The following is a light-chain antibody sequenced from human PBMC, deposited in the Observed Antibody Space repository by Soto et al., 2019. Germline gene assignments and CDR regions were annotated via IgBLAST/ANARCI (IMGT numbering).Light chain of an antibody. J-gene: IGKJ1*01. Sequence: EIVLTQSPVTLSLSPGERATLSCRASQSVSSRYFAWYQQKPGHAPRLLIYAASSRAAGIPDRFSVSGSGTDFSLTISRLEPEDFAVYYCHQYASSRTFGPGTKVE. CDR1: QSVSSRY. CDR3: HQYASSRT. CDR2: AAS. V-gene: IGKV3-20*01.